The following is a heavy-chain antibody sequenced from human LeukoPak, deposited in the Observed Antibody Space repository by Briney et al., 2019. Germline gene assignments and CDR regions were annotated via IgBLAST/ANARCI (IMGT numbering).Heavy chain of an antibody. Sequence: SETLSLTCTVSGXSISSNYWSWVRQPPGKGLEWIGYIHYSGRTNYNPSLKSRVTISVDTSKNQFSLKLSSVTAADTAVYYCATEVAPSDHYYYYGMDVWGQGTTVTVSS. CDR1: GXSISSNY. J-gene: IGHJ6*02. D-gene: IGHD5-12*01. CDR2: IHYSGRT. CDR3: ATEVAPSDHYYYYGMDV. V-gene: IGHV4-59*01.